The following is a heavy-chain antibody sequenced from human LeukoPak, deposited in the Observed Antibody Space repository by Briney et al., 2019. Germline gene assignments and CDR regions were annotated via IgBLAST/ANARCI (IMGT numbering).Heavy chain of an antibody. V-gene: IGHV3-15*01. Sequence: PGGSLRLSCAASGFTFSTAWMSWVRQAPGKGLEWVGRIKSKNPGGTTDYAAPVKGRFTISRDDSKNTLYLQMNSLKTEDTAVYFCATGTEQQWLSLDYWGQGTLVTVSS. CDR3: ATGTEQQWLSLDY. D-gene: IGHD6-19*01. J-gene: IGHJ4*02. CDR1: GFTFSTAW. CDR2: IKSKNPGGTT.